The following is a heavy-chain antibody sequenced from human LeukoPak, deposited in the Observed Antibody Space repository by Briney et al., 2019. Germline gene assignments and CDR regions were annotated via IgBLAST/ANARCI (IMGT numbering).Heavy chain of an antibody. V-gene: IGHV4-39*01. D-gene: IGHD3-9*01. J-gene: IGHJ4*02. CDR2: LYYSGST. Sequence: SGTLSLTCTVSGGSISSSSYYWGWIRQPPGKGLEWIGSLYYSGSTYYNPSLKSRVTISLDTSKNQFSLRLSSVTAADTALYYCASTYYDVLTTLHNWGQGTLVTVSS. CDR1: GGSISSSSYY. CDR3: ASTYYDVLTTLHN.